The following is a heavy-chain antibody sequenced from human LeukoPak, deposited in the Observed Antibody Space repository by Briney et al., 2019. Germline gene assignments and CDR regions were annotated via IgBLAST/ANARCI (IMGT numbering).Heavy chain of an antibody. CDR2: ISGSGGST. CDR3: AKSTSIYYFDY. D-gene: IGHD5/OR15-5a*01. J-gene: IGHJ4*02. CDR1: GFTFSSYA. V-gene: IGHV3-23*01. Sequence: GGSLRLSCAASGFTFSSYAVSWVRQAPGKGLEWVSSISGSGGSTYYADSVKGRFTISRDNSKNTLYLQMNSLRAEDTAVYYCAKSTSIYYFDYWGQGTLVTVSS.